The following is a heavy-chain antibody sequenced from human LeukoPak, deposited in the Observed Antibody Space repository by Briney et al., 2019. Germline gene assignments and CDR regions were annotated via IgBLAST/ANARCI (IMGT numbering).Heavy chain of an antibody. V-gene: IGHV3-13*01. CDR1: GFTFGNYD. J-gene: IGHJ6*02. D-gene: IGHD6-13*01. CDR3: ARGEQHNNIWSTFGGYGLDV. CDR2: IGTAGTAADT. Sequence: GGSLRLSCKASGFTFGNYDMHWVRQVPGKGLEWVSAIGTAGTAADTYYPSSMKGRFTISREDGKMSFFLQMNNLTAEDTALYYCARGEQHNNIWSTFGGYGLDVWGRGTAVTVSS.